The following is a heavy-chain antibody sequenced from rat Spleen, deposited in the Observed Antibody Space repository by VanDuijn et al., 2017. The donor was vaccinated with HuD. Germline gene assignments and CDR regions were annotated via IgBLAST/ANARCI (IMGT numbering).Heavy chain of an antibody. J-gene: IGHJ2*01. CDR2: ISTSGSRT. CDR1: GFTFSNYD. V-gene: IGHV5-25*01. CDR3: ATSGNGFAY. D-gene: IGHD4-3*01. Sequence: EVQLVESGGGLVQPGRSLKLSCAASGFTFSNYDMAWVRQAPKKGLEWVATISTSGSRTYYRDSVKGRFTISRDNAKSTLYLQMDSLRSEDTATYYCATSGNGFAYWGQGVMVTVSS.